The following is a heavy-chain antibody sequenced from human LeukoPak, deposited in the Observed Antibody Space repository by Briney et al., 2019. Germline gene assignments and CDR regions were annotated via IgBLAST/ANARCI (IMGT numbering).Heavy chain of an antibody. CDR2: ISYDGSNK. D-gene: IGHD4-17*01. V-gene: IGHV3-30*18. J-gene: IGHJ6*02. CDR1: GFTFSSYG. CDR3: AKDLVYGEYAYYGMDV. Sequence: GRSLRLSCAASGFTFSSYGMHWVRQAPGKGLEWVAVISYDGSNKYYADSVKGRFTISRDNSKNTLYLQMNSLRAEDTAVYYCAKDLVYGEYAYYGMDVWGQGTTVTVSS.